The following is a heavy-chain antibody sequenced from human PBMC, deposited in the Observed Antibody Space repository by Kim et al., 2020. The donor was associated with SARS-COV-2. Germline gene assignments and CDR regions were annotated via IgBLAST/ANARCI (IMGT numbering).Heavy chain of an antibody. CDR1: GGTFSSYA. CDR2: IIPIFGTA. Sequence: SVKVSCKASGGTFSSYAISWVRQAPGQGLEWMGGIIPIFGTANYAQKFQGRVTITADESTSTAYMELSSLRSEDTAVYYCARVHLTTYYYGSGTNLGYYGMDVWGQGTTVTVSS. CDR3: ARVHLTTYYYGSGTNLGYYGMDV. D-gene: IGHD3-10*01. J-gene: IGHJ6*02. V-gene: IGHV1-69*13.